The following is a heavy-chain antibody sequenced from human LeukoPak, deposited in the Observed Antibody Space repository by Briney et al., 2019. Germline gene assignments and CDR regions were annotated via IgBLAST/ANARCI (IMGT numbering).Heavy chain of an antibody. CDR3: ARHPYYCSSTSCFPPFDI. J-gene: IGHJ3*02. Sequence: GESLQISCQGSGYSFTSYWIGWVRQMPGKGLEWMGIIYPGDSDTRYSPSFQGQVTISADKSISTAYPQWSSLKASDTAMYYCARHPYYCSSTSCFPPFDIWGQGTMVTVSS. CDR2: IYPGDSDT. CDR1: GYSFTSYW. D-gene: IGHD2-2*01. V-gene: IGHV5-51*01.